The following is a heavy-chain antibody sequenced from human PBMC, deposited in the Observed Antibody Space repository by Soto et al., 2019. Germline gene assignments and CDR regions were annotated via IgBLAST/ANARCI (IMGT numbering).Heavy chain of an antibody. V-gene: IGHV4-59*01. CDR1: GGSISSYY. J-gene: IGHJ4*02. Sequence: PSETLSLTCTVSGGSISSYYWSWIRQPPGKGLEWIGYIYYSGSTNYNPSLKSRVTISVDTSKNQFSLKLSSVTAADTAVYYCAFAFGEPTSFDYWGQGTLVTVSS. CDR2: IYYSGST. D-gene: IGHD3-10*01. CDR3: AFAFGEPTSFDY.